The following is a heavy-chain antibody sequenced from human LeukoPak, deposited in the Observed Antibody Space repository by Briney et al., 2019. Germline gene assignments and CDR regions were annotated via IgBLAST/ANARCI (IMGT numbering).Heavy chain of an antibody. CDR2: ISGSGGST. D-gene: IGHD6-13*01. Sequence: AGGSLRLSCAASGFTFSSYAMSWVRQAPGEGLEWVSAISGSGGSTYYADSVKGRFTISRDNSKNTLYLQMNSLRAEDTAVYYCAKDRDSSSWYFDWYFDLWGRGTLVTVSS. CDR1: GFTFSSYA. CDR3: AKDRDSSSWYFDWYFDL. J-gene: IGHJ2*01. V-gene: IGHV3-23*01.